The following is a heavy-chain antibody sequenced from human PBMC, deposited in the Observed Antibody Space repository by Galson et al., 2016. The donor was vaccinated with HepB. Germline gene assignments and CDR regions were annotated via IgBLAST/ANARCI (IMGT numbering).Heavy chain of an antibody. J-gene: IGHJ4*02. CDR3: AKGARGYLDY. Sequence: SLRLSCAASGFTFSTSWMHWVRQAPGEGLVWVSIGNNDGSVTRYADSVKGRFTISRDNAKNTLFLQMNSLRVEDTAVYYCAKGARGYLDYWGQGTLVTVSS. CDR2: GNNDGSVT. V-gene: IGHV3-74*01. CDR1: GFTFSTSW.